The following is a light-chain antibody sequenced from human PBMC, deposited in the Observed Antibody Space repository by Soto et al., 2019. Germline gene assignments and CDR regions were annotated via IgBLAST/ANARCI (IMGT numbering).Light chain of an antibody. Sequence: QSVLTQPASVSGSPGQSITISCTGTSSDVGGYNYVSWYQQHPGKAPKLIIYDVSNRPPGVSNRFSGSKSGNTASLAVSGLQAEDEAEYYCNSYTRGSTYVFGTGTKVTVL. CDR1: SSDVGGYNY. V-gene: IGLV2-14*01. CDR2: DVS. CDR3: NSYTRGSTYV. J-gene: IGLJ1*01.